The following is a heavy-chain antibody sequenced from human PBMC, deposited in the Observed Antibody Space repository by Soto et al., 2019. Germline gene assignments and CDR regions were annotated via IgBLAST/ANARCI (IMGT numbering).Heavy chain of an antibody. Sequence: QLQLQESGSGLVKPSQTLSLTCAVSGGSISSGDYSWSWMRQPPGKGQEWIGYIYHSWSTYYNPSLKIRVTISVDRSKNQLSLKLSSVAAADTAVYYWARGDSSGYYRYNWFDPWGQGTLVTVSS. CDR2: IYHSWST. CDR1: GGSISSGDYS. J-gene: IGHJ5*02. CDR3: ARGDSSGYYRYNWFDP. D-gene: IGHD3-22*01. V-gene: IGHV4-30-2*01.